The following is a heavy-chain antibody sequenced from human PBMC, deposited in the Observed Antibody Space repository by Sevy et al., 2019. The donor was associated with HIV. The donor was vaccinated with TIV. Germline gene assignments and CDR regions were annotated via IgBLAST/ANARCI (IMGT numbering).Heavy chain of an antibody. J-gene: IGHJ6*03. D-gene: IGHD4-17*01. CDR2: IYYSGST. V-gene: IGHV4-39*01. CDR1: GGSISSSSYY. Sequence: SETLSLTCTVSGGSISSSSYYWGWIHQPPGKGLEWIGSIYYSGSTYYNPSLKSRVTISVDTSKNQFSLKLSSVTAAETAVYYCARRVGAYGGKRRGNYYYYYMDFWGKGTTVTVSS. CDR3: ARRVGAYGGKRRGNYYYYYMDF.